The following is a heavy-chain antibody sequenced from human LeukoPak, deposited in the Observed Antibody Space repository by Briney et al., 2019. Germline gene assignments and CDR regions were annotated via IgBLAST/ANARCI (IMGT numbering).Heavy chain of an antibody. V-gene: IGHV1-46*01. CDR1: GYTFTSYY. D-gene: IGHD3-9*01. Sequence: ASVKVSCKASGYTFTSYYMHWVRQAPGQGLEWMGIINPSGGSTSYAQKFQGRVTMTRDMSTSTVYMELSSLRSEDTAVYYCARGKVLRYFEWSVRHNWFDPWGQGTLVTVSS. CDR2: INPSGGST. J-gene: IGHJ5*02. CDR3: ARGKVLRYFEWSVRHNWFDP.